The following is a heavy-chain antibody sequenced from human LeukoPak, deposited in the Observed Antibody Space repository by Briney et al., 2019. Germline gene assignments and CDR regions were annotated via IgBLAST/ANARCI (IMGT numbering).Heavy chain of an antibody. J-gene: IGHJ4*02. CDR2: INAGNGNT. Sequence: ASVKVSCTASGYTFTSYAMHWVRQAPGQRLEWMGWINAGNGNTKYSQKFQGGVTITADESTSTAYMELSSLRSEDTAVYYCARDQYGPYGGGFDYWGQGTLVTVSS. D-gene: IGHD4-17*01. CDR1: GYTFTSYA. CDR3: ARDQYGPYGGGFDY. V-gene: IGHV1-3*01.